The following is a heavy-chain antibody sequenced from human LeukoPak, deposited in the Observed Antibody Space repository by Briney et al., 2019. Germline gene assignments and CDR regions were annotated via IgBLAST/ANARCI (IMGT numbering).Heavy chain of an antibody. CDR2: INHSGST. D-gene: IGHD2-2*01. CDR1: GGSFSGYY. CDR3: ARGLGVSSTGCYRTPSSYNWFDS. Sequence: PSETLSLTCAVYGGSFSGYYWSWIRQPPGKGLEWIGEINHSGSTNYNPSLKSRVTISVDTSKNQFSLKLSSVTAADTAVYYCARGLGVSSTGCYRTPSSYNWFDSWGQGTLVTVSS. J-gene: IGHJ5*01. V-gene: IGHV4-34*01.